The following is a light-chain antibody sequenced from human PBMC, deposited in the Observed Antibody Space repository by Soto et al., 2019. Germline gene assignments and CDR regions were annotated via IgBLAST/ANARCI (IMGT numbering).Light chain of an antibody. CDR3: TSYTITSPYV. CDR2: EAT. V-gene: IGLV2-14*01. CDR1: SSDIGRYNF. Sequence: QSVLAQPASMSGSPGQSITISCTGTSSDIGRYNFVSWYQHHPGKAPKLIIYEATKRPSGVSYRFSGSKSGNTASLTISGLRAEDEADYYCTSYTITSPYVFGTGTKVTVL. J-gene: IGLJ1*01.